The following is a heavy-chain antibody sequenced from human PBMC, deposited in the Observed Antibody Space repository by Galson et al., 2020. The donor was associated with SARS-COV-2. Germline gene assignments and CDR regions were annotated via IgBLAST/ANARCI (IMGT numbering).Heavy chain of an antibody. CDR1: GFTFSDHF. CDR3: ARDNTVYGFEC. V-gene: IGHV3-72*01. J-gene: IGHJ4*02. CDR2: VRNKANTYST. D-gene: IGHD5-12*01. Sequence: GGSLRLSCAASGFTFSDHFIDWVRQTPGKGLEWIGRVRNKANTYSTDYAASVRGRFALSRDDSKNSLYLQMDSLKTEDTAVYYCARDNTVYGFECWGQGTLGTVSS.